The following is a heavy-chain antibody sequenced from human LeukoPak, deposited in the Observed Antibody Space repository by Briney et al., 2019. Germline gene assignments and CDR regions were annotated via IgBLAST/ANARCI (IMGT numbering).Heavy chain of an antibody. J-gene: IGHJ4*02. CDR3: ARDTYSYGYQDY. V-gene: IGHV3-53*01. D-gene: IGHD5-18*01. CDR1: GFAVSSNY. Sequence: GSLRLSCAASGFAVSSNYMSWVRQAPGKGLEWVSVIYSGGSTYYADSVKGRFTISRDNSKNTLYLQMNSLRAEDTAVYYCARDTYSYGYQDYWGQGTLVTVSS. CDR2: IYSGGST.